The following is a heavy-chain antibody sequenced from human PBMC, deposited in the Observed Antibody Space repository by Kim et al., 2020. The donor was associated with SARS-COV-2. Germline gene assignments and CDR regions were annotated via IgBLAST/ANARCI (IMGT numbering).Heavy chain of an antibody. D-gene: IGHD1-26*01. CDR3: ARCGSYKASFDS. CDR2: PFYNGNT. Sequence: SETLSLTCTVSGGSINNFHWSWIRQSPGKGLEWIGYPFYNGNTSYNPSLEGRVTILRDTSKNHFSLNLTSVTAADTAVYYCARCGSYKASFDSWGQGALVTVSS. CDR1: GGSINNFH. V-gene: IGHV4-59*01. J-gene: IGHJ4*02.